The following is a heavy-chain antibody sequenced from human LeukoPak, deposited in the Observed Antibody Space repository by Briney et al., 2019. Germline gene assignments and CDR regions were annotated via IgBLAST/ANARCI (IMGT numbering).Heavy chain of an antibody. Sequence: GGSLRLSCAASGFTFSSYAMSWVRQAPGRGLEWVSAISGSGGSTYYADSVKGRFTISRDNSKNTLYLQMNSLRAEDTAVYYCANSEVGSGYDRAYYFDYWGQGTLVTVSS. V-gene: IGHV3-23*01. CDR2: ISGSGGST. J-gene: IGHJ4*02. D-gene: IGHD5-12*01. CDR3: ANSEVGSGYDRAYYFDY. CDR1: GFTFSSYA.